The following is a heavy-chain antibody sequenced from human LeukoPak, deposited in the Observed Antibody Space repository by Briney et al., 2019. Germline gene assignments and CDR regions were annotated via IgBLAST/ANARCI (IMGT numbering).Heavy chain of an antibody. CDR3: AAKGYYDSSGYYDY. V-gene: IGHV3-23*01. CDR1: GFTFSSYG. D-gene: IGHD3-22*01. J-gene: IGHJ4*02. CDR2: ISGSGGST. Sequence: PGGTLRLSCAASGFTFSSYGMSWVRQAPGKGLEWVSAISGSGGSTYYADSVKGRFTISRDNSKNTLYLQMNSLRAEDTAVYYCAAKGYYDSSGYYDYWGQGTLVTVSS.